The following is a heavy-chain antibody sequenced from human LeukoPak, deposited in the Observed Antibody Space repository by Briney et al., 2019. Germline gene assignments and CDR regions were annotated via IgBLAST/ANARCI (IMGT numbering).Heavy chain of an antibody. CDR3: ARAGALQSLDY. D-gene: IGHD4-11*01. CDR1: GGSISSGGYY. J-gene: IGHJ4*02. CDR2: IHYSGST. V-gene: IGHV4-61*03. Sequence: SETLSLTCTVSGGSISSGGYYWSWIRQPPGKGLEWIGYIHYSGSTNYNPSLKSRVTISVDTSKNHFSLRLTSVTAADTAVYYCARAGALQSLDYWGQGTLVTVSS.